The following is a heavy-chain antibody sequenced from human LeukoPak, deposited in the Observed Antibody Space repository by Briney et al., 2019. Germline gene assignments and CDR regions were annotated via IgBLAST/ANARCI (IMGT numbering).Heavy chain of an antibody. J-gene: IGHJ4*02. V-gene: IGHV3-21*01. D-gene: IGHD1-26*01. CDR1: GFTFSSYS. CDR2: ISSSSSSYI. Sequence: GGSLRLSCAASGFTFSSYSMNWVRQAPGKGLEWVSSISSSSSSYIYYADSVKGRFTISRDNAKNSLYLQMNSLRAEDTAVYYCAKVAWDRWRVDYWGQGTLVTVSS. CDR3: AKVAWDRWRVDY.